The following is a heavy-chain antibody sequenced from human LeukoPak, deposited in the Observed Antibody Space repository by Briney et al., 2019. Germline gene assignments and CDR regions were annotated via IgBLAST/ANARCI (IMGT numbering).Heavy chain of an antibody. CDR3: AREDHSNYNY. CDR1: GFPFSSYW. D-gene: IGHD4-11*01. Sequence: GGSLRLSCAPSGFPFSSYWMSWVRQAPGKGLEWVANIKQDGGEEFYVDSVKGRFTISRDNAKNSLYLQMNSLRAEDTAVYYCAREDHSNYNYWGQGTLVTVSS. V-gene: IGHV3-7*01. J-gene: IGHJ4*02. CDR2: IKQDGGEE.